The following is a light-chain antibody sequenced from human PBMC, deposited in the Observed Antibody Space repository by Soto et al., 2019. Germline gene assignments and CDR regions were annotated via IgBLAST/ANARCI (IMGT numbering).Light chain of an antibody. Sequence: EIVLTQSPGTLSLSPWEIATLSCRASQSVSNNYLAWYQQKPGQAPRLLIYGASNRATGIPDRFSGSGSGTDFTLTISRLEPEDFAVYYCHQYGSSPATFGQGTKVDIK. J-gene: IGKJ1*01. CDR1: QSVSNNY. CDR3: HQYGSSPAT. CDR2: GAS. V-gene: IGKV3-20*01.